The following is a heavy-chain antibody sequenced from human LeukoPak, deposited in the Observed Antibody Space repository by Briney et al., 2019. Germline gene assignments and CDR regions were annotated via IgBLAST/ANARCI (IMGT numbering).Heavy chain of an antibody. CDR3: AREVYSPNTNWFDP. J-gene: IGHJ5*02. D-gene: IGHD2-8*01. CDR1: GGSISSGSYY. CDR2: IYTSGST. V-gene: IGHV4-61*02. Sequence: SQTLSLTCTVSGGSISSGSYYWSWIRQPAGKGLEWIGRIYTSGSTNYNPSLKSRVTISVDTSKNQFSLKLSSVTAADTAVYYCAREVYSPNTNWFDPWGQGTLVTVSS.